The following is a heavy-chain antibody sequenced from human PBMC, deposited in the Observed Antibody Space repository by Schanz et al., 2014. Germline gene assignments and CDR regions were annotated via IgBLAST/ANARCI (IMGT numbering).Heavy chain of an antibody. CDR1: GFTVNTHY. D-gene: IGHD2-21*01. CDR2: MYINSGST. J-gene: IGHJ3*01. CDR3: ARDEGRDGYNLAFDV. V-gene: IGHV3-53*01. Sequence: EVQLVESGGGLIQPGGSLRLSCAVSGFTVNTHYMSWVRQAPGKGLEWISSMYINSGSTQYADSVKGRFFISRDSSKNTLFLQMNSLRADDTAIYFCARDEGRDGYNLAFDVWGQGTLVTVSS.